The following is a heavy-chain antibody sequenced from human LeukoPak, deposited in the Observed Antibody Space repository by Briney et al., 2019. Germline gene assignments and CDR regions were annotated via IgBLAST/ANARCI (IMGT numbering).Heavy chain of an antibody. D-gene: IGHD3-10*01. J-gene: IGHJ6*02. CDR2: INPNSGGT. CDR1: GYTFTGYY. CDR3: ARIRFGNYYCYGMDV. V-gene: IGHV1-2*02. Sequence: ASVKVSCKASGYTFTGYYMHWVRQAPGQGLEWMGWINPNSGGTNYAQKFQGRVTMTRDTSISTAYMELSRLRSDDTAVYYCARIRFGNYYCYGMDVWGQGTTVTVSS.